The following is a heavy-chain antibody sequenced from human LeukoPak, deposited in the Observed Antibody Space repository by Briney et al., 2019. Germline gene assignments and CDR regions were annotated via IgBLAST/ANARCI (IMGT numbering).Heavy chain of an antibody. V-gene: IGHV3-7*01. D-gene: IGHD3-3*01. Sequence: GGSLRLSCAASGFTVSSNYMSWVRQAPGKGLEWVANIKQDGSEKYYVDSVKGRFTISRDNAKNSLYLQMNSLRAEDTAVYYCARDRARRITIFGVVLGDAFDIWGQGTMVTVSS. CDR2: IKQDGSEK. CDR1: GFTVSSNY. CDR3: ARDRARRITIFGVVLGDAFDI. J-gene: IGHJ3*02.